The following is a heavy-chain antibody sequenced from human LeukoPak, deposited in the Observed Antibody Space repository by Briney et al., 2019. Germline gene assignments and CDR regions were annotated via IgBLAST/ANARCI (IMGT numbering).Heavy chain of an antibody. Sequence: SGTLSLTCAVSGYSISSGYYWGWIRQPPGKGLEYIASVYHSGITYYNPSLKSRVTISVDTSKNQFSLKLSSVTAGDTALYYCARSVGGDYMDVWGKGTTVTVSS. CDR2: VYHSGIT. CDR3: ARSVGGDYMDV. J-gene: IGHJ6*03. V-gene: IGHV4-38-2*01. D-gene: IGHD2-2*01. CDR1: GYSISSGYY.